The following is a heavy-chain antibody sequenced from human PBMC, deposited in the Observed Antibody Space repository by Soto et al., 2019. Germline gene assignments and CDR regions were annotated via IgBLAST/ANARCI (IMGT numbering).Heavy chain of an antibody. D-gene: IGHD3-3*01. Sequence: QVQLQESGPGLVKPSATLSLTCAVSGVSISSNNWWSWIRQPPGKGLEWIGEIFHSGSTNYNPSLKSGVTISLDKSKNRFSLQVTSVTAADTAGYYCATLRTSPIFGPENWFDPWGQGTLVTVSS. CDR3: ATLRTSPIFGPENWFDP. J-gene: IGHJ5*02. CDR1: GVSISSNNW. CDR2: IFHSGST. V-gene: IGHV4-4*02.